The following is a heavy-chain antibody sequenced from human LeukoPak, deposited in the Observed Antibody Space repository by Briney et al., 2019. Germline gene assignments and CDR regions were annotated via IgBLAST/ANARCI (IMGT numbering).Heavy chain of an antibody. D-gene: IGHD3-9*01. V-gene: IGHV4-39*01. Sequence: PSETLSLTCTVSGGSISSSSYYWGWIRQPPGKGLEWIGSIYYSGSTYYNPSLKSRVTISVDTSKNQFSLKLSSVTAADTAVYYCARHADYDIHAFDIWGQGTMVTVSS. CDR3: ARHADYDIHAFDI. J-gene: IGHJ3*02. CDR2: IYYSGST. CDR1: GGSISSSSYY.